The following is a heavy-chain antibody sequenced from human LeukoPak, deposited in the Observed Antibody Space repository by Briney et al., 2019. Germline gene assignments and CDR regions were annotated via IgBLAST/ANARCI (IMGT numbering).Heavy chain of an antibody. CDR3: AREGYYDRSGYREY. CDR1: GGTFSSYA. Sequence: SVKVSCKASGGTFSSYAISWVRQAPGQGLEWMGGIIPIFGTANYAQKFQGRVTITTDESTSTAYMELSSLRSEDTAVYYCAREGYYDRSGYREYWGQGTLVTVSS. J-gene: IGHJ4*02. V-gene: IGHV1-69*05. CDR2: IIPIFGTA. D-gene: IGHD3-22*01.